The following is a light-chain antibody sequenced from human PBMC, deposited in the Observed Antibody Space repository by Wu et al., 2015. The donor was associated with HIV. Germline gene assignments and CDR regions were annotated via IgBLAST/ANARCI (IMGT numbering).Light chain of an antibody. Sequence: DIQMTQSPSSLSASVGDTVTITCRASGSISGLLAWYQQKPGKAPKLLIYQSSKLETGIPSRFTGSTSGSDFILTINSLQPDDFATYFCQQYNASPWTFGQGTKV. J-gene: IGKJ1*01. CDR3: QQYNASPWT. CDR1: GSISGL. V-gene: IGKV1-5*03. CDR2: QSS.